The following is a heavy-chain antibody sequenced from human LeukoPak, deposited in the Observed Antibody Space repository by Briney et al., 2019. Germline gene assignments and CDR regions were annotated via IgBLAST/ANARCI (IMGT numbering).Heavy chain of an antibody. CDR1: GFTFMGYW. CDR2: INSDGSST. CDR3: VRRWELRDY. J-gene: IGHJ4*02. V-gene: IGHV3-74*03. Sequence: GGSLRLSRAPPGFTFMGYWMHWVRQPPGRGLVWVSRINSDGSSTTYADNVKGRFTISRDNAKNTLYLQMNSLRAEDSAVYYCVRRWELRDYWGQGILVTVSS. D-gene: IGHD1-26*01.